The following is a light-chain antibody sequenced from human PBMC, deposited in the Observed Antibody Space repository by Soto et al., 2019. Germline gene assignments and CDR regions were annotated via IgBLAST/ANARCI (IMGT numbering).Light chain of an antibody. CDR2: DAS. CDR1: QSVTSF. CDR3: QQRINWPLT. J-gene: IGKJ4*01. V-gene: IGKV3-11*01. Sequence: EIVLTQSPATLSLSPGERATLSCRASQSVTSFLAWYQQKPGQAPRLLIYDASNRATGIPARFSGRGSGTDFTLTISSLETEDFAVYYCQQRINWPLTFGGGTKVEIK.